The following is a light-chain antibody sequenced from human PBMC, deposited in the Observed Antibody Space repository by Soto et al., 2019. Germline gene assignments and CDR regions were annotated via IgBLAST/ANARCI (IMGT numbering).Light chain of an antibody. CDR2: DVS. J-gene: IGLJ1*01. V-gene: IGLV2-14*01. CDR1: SSGVGGYNY. Sequence: QSVLTQPASVSGSPGQSITISCTGTSSGVGGYNYVSWYQQHPGKAPKLMIYDVSKRPSGVSNRFSGSKSGNTASLTISGLQAEDEADYCCSSYTSSSTLLFGPGTKLTVL. CDR3: SSYTSSSTLL.